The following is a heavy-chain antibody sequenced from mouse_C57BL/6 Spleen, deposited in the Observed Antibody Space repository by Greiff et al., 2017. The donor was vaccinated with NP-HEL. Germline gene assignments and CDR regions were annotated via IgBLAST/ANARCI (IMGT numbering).Heavy chain of an antibody. J-gene: IGHJ4*01. CDR1: GYTFTSYW. CDR2: IYPGSGST. Sequence: QVQLQQPGAELVKPGASVKMSCKASGYTFTSYWITWVKQRPGQGLEWIGDIYPGSGSTNYNEKFKSKATLTVDKSSSTAYMQLSRLHSEDSAVYYCARRWITTVVDYYAMDYWGQGTSVTVSS. CDR3: ARRWITTVVDYYAMDY. V-gene: IGHV1-55*01. D-gene: IGHD1-1*01.